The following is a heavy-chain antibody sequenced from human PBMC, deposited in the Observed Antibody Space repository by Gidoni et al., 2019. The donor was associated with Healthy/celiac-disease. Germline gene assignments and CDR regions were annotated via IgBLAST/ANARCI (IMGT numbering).Heavy chain of an antibody. CDR1: GYRFTSYW. Sequence: EVQLVQSGAEVKKPGESLKISCKGSGYRFTSYWIGWVGQMPGKGLEWMGTIYPGDSDTRYTPSFQGQVTISADKSISTAYLQWSSLKASDTAMYYCARQALEGDGSGIPYYYYGMDVWGQGTTVTVSS. CDR2: IYPGDSDT. D-gene: IGHD3-10*01. J-gene: IGHJ6*02. V-gene: IGHV5-51*01. CDR3: ARQALEGDGSGIPYYYYGMDV.